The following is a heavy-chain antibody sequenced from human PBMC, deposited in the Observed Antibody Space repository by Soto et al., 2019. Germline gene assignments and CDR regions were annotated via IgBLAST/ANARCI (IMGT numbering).Heavy chain of an antibody. D-gene: IGHD3-3*01. CDR3: ARDGGYDFWSGYYLTGYYGMDV. CDR1: GYAFTSYA. CDR2: INTNTGNP. Sequence: VSVKVSCKASGYAFTSYAMNWVRQAPGQGLEWMGWINTNTGNPTYAQGFTGRFVFSLDTSVSTAYLQICSLKAEDTAVYYCARDGGYDFWSGYYLTGYYGMDVWGQGTTVTVSS. J-gene: IGHJ6*02. V-gene: IGHV7-4-1*01.